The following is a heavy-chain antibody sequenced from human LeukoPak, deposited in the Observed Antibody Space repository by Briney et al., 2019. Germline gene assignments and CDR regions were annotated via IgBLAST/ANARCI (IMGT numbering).Heavy chain of an antibody. V-gene: IGHV3-23*01. CDR3: AKDPYYGSGSYIDP. J-gene: IGHJ5*02. CDR2: ISGSGGST. D-gene: IGHD3-10*01. Sequence: PGGSPRLSCAASGFTFSSYGMSWVRQAPGKGLEWVSAISGSGGSTYYADSVKGRFTTSRDNSKNTLYLQMNSLRAEDTAVYYCAKDPYYGSGSYIDPWGQGTLVTVSS. CDR1: GFTFSSYG.